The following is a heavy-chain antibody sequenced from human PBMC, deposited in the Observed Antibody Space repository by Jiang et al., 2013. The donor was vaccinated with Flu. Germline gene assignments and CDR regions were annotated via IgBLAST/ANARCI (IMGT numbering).Heavy chain of an antibody. CDR1: GGSVSSGSYY. J-gene: IGHJ6*01. CDR2: IYYSGST. V-gene: IGHV4-61*01. Sequence: GSGLVKPSETLSLTCTVSGGSVSSGSYYWSWIRQPPGKGLEWIGYIYYSGSTNYNPSLKSRVTISVDTSKNQFSLKLSSVTAADTAVYYCARNYGGNSHYYYGMDVWGPRDH. D-gene: IGHD4-23*01. CDR3: ARNYGGNSHYYYGMDV.